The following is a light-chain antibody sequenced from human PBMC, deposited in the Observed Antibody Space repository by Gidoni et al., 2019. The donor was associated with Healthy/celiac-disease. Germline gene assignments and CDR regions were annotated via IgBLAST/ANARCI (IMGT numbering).Light chain of an antibody. Sequence: RVTITCRASQSISSWLAWYQQKPGKAPKLLIYKASSIESGVASRFSGSGSGTEFTLTISSLQPDDFATYYCQQYNSYSYTFGQGTKLEIK. CDR2: KAS. V-gene: IGKV1-5*03. J-gene: IGKJ2*01. CDR3: QQYNSYSYT. CDR1: QSISSW.